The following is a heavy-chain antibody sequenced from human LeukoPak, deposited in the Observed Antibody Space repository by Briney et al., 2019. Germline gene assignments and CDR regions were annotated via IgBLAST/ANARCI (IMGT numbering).Heavy chain of an antibody. D-gene: IGHD6-6*01. J-gene: IGHJ6*02. CDR3: AKDSSSSPYYGMDV. CDR1: GFTFDDYA. CDR2: ISWNSDRI. Sequence: GRSLRLSCAASGFTFDDYAMHWVRQAPGKGLEWVSGISWNSDRIGYADSVKGRFTISRDNAKNSLYLQMNSLRAEDTALYYCAKDSSSSPYYGMDVWGQGTTVTVSS. V-gene: IGHV3-9*01.